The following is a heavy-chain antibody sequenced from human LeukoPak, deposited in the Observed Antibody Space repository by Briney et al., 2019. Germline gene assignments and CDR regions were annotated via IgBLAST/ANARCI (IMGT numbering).Heavy chain of an antibody. CDR3: ARANGPDCGGDCYPTKYAFDI. V-gene: IGHV3-66*01. CDR2: MYSGGRT. CDR1: GFTFSSNY. Sequence: GGSLRLSCAASGFTFSSNYMTWVRQAPRKGLGWVSVMYSGGRTYNSDSVKGRFTISRDHSKNTLYLQMNSLRAEDTAVYYCARANGPDCGGDCYPTKYAFDIWGQGTMVTVSS. D-gene: IGHD2-21*02. J-gene: IGHJ3*02.